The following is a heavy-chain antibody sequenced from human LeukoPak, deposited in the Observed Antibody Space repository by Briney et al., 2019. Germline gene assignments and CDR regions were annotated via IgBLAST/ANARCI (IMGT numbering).Heavy chain of an antibody. V-gene: IGHV4-59*12. J-gene: IGHJ5*02. Sequence: PSETLSLTCTVSGGSISSYYWSWLRQPPGKGLEWIGYIYYSGSTNYNPSLKSRVTISVDTSKNQFSLKLSSVTAADTAVYYCARDSSLIWFDPWGQGTLVTVSS. CDR2: IYYSGST. D-gene: IGHD3-16*01. CDR1: GGSISSYY. CDR3: ARDSSLIWFDP.